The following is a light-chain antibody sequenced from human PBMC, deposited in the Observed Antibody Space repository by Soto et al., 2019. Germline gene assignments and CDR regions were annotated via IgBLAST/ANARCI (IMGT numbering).Light chain of an antibody. J-gene: IGLJ2*01. CDR1: SSDIGRYNY. V-gene: IGLV2-14*01. CDR3: NSCTSTTGLV. Sequence: QSVLTQPASVSGSPGQSITISCTGTSSDIGRYNYVSWYQQHPDKAPKLIIYEVTYRPSGVSDRFSGSKSGNTASLTISGLQAEDEAIYFCNSCTSTTGLVFGGGTKVTGL. CDR2: EVT.